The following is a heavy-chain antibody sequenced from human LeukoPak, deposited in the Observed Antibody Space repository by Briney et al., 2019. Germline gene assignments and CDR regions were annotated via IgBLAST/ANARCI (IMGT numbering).Heavy chain of an antibody. V-gene: IGHV4-4*07. CDR3: ARDCGLSGSGSYYTNWFDP. CDR2: IYTSGST. CDR1: GGSISSYY. D-gene: IGHD3-10*01. J-gene: IGHJ5*02. Sequence: SETLSLTCTVSGGSISSYYWSWIRQPAGKGLEWIWRIYTSGSTNYNPSLKSRVTMSVDTSKNQFSLKLSSVTAADTAVYYCARDCGLSGSGSYYTNWFDPWGQGTLVTVSS.